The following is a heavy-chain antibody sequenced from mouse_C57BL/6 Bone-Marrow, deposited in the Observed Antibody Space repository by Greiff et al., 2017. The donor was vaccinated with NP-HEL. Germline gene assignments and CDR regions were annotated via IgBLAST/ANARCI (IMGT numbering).Heavy chain of an antibody. D-gene: IGHD1-1*01. CDR1: DSEVFPIAY. J-gene: IGHJ2*01. V-gene: IGHV15-2*01. Sequence: VQLQQSGSELRSPGSSVKLSCKDFDSEVFPIAYMSWVRQKPGHGFEWIGGILPSIGRTIYGEKFEDKATLDADTLSNTAYLELNSLTSEDSAIDYCARGATVVARGYYFDYWGQGTTLTVSS. CDR2: ILPSIGRT. CDR3: ARGATVVARGYYFDY.